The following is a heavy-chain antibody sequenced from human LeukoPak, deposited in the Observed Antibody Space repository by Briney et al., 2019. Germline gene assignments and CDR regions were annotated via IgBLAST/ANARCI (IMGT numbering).Heavy chain of an antibody. CDR1: GGSFSGYY. Sequence: PSETLSLTCAVYGGSFSGYYWSWIRQPPGKGLEWIGEINRSGSTNYNPSLKNRVTISVDTSKNQFSLKLSSVTAADTAVYYCARGRYSYHTWFDPWGQGTLVTVSS. J-gene: IGHJ5*02. D-gene: IGHD5-18*01. V-gene: IGHV4-34*01. CDR2: INRSGST. CDR3: ARGRYSYHTWFDP.